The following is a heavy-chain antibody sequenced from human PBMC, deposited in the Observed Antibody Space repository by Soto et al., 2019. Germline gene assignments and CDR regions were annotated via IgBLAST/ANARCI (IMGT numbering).Heavy chain of an antibody. J-gene: IGHJ5*02. D-gene: IGHD3-9*01. CDR1: GGSINSRGYY. CDR2: IYYSGSI. CDR3: ARQSESTGYLYGWFDP. Sequence: SETLSLTCTVSGGSINSRGYYWTWIRQHPGKGLEWIGNIYYSGSIHFNPSLKSRLTMLVDTSENQFSLKLTSVTAADTAVYYXARQSESTGYLYGWFDPWGQGTLVTVSS. V-gene: IGHV4-31*03.